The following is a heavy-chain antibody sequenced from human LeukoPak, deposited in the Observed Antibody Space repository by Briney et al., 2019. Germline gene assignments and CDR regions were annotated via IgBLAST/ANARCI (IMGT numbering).Heavy chain of an antibody. CDR2: IYSGGST. D-gene: IGHD2-15*01. J-gene: IGHJ4*01. CDR1: GLTVSSNY. CDR3: ARMTASGGSCYSCYFDY. V-gene: IGHV3-53*01. Sequence: PGGSLRLSCAASGLTVSSNYMSWVRQAPGKGLEWVSVIYSGGSTYYADSVKDRFTISRDNSKNTLYLQMNSLRAEDTAVYYCARMTASGGSCYSCYFDYWGHGTLVTVSS.